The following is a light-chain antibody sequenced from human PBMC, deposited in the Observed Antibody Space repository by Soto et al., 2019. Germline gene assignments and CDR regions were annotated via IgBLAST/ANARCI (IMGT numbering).Light chain of an antibody. CDR1: QSGAKTY. CDR2: DAS. V-gene: IGKV3-20*01. J-gene: IGKJ4*01. Sequence: ENVLTQSPGTLSLSPGESATLYCRASQSGAKTYLRWFQHQPGQAPSLLIWDASRRATGIPDRFSGSGSGTDFTHTVSRLEPEDCALYYWQKYADSPRTVAGGTKVDIK. CDR3: QKYADSPRT.